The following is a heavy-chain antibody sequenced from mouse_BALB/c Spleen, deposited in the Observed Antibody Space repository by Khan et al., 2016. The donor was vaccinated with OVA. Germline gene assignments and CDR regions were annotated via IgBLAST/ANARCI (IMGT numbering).Heavy chain of an antibody. D-gene: IGHD2-14*01. CDR3: ARDYYRYDGYYAMDY. V-gene: IGHV2-6-4*01. CDR2: IWGGGGT. J-gene: IGHJ4*01. Sequence: VQLQESGPGLVAPSQSLSITCTVSGFSLSRYNIHWVRQPPGKGLEWLGMIWGGGGTDYNSTLKIRLSISKDNSKSPVFLKMNSLQTDDTAMYYCARDYYRYDGYYAMDYWGQGTSVTVSS. CDR1: GFSLSRYN.